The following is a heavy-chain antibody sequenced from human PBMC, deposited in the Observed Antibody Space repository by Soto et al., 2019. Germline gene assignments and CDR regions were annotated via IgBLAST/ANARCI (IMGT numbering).Heavy chain of an antibody. D-gene: IGHD3-3*01. V-gene: IGHV1-69*12. CDR2: IIPIFGTA. CDR3: ARDYDFWSGYGPNGMDV. Sequence: QVQLVQSGAEVKKPGSSVKVSCKASGGTFSSYAISWVRQAPGQGLEWMGGIIPIFGTANYAQKFQGRVTITAXXPXSXXYMELRRLSSEDTAVYYCARDYDFWSGYGPNGMDVWGQGTTVTVSS. J-gene: IGHJ6*02. CDR1: GGTFSSYA.